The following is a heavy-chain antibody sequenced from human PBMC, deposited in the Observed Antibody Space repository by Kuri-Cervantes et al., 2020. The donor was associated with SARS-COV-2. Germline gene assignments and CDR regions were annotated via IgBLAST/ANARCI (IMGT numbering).Heavy chain of an antibody. J-gene: IGHJ6*03. CDR2: VNHGGST. Sequence: SETLSLTCAFYGESFSGYYWNWIRQSPGKGLEWIGEVNHGGSTNYNPSLKSRVTISVDTSSKQFSLHLGSVTAADTAVYYCARAYGFLRYIYYMDVWGRGTTVTVSS. CDR1: GESFSGYY. CDR3: ARAYGFLRYIYYMDV. D-gene: IGHD4-17*01. V-gene: IGHV4-34*01.